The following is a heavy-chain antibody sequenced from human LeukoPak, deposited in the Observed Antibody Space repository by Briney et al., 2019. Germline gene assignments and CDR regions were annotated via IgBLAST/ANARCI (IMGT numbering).Heavy chain of an antibody. CDR2: IYWDDDK. J-gene: IGHJ5*02. CDR1: GFSLSTSGVG. CDR3: AHRRELLWFGEAQIQFDP. D-gene: IGHD3-10*01. V-gene: IGHV2-5*02. Sequence: SGPTLVKPTQTLTLTCTFSGFSLSTSGVGVGWIRQPPGKALEWLALIYWDDDKRYSPSLKSRLTITKDTSKNQVVLTMTNMDPVDTATYYCAHRRELLWFGEAQIQFDPWGQGTLVTVSS.